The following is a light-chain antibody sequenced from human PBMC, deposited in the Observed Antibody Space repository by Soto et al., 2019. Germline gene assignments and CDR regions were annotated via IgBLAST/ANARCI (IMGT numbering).Light chain of an antibody. CDR3: SSYTSSSTYV. Sequence: QAVVTQPASVSGSPGQSITISCTGTSSDVGGYNYVSWYQQHPGKAPKLMIYEVSNRPSGVSNRFSGSTSGNTASLTISGLQAEDEADYYCSSYTSSSTYVFGTGTKVTVL. CDR2: EVS. CDR1: SSDVGGYNY. V-gene: IGLV2-14*01. J-gene: IGLJ1*01.